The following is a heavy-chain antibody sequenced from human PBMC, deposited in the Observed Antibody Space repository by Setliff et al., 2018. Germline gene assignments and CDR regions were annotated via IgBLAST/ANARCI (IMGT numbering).Heavy chain of an antibody. CDR1: GYTFTNYW. J-gene: IGHJ3*02. D-gene: IGHD5-18*01. Sequence: PGESLKLSCQGSGYTFTNYWIGWVRQMPGKGLEWMGVVYCGDSDTRYGPSFQGQVTMSADKSIRSAYLQWSSLKATDTAMYYCARLGYSDAFDIWGQGTMVTVSS. CDR2: VYCGDSDT. CDR3: ARLGYSDAFDI. V-gene: IGHV5-51*01.